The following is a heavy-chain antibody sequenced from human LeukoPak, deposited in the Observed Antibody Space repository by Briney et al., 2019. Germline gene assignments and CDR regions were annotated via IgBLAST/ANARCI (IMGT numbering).Heavy chain of an antibody. J-gene: IGHJ3*02. Sequence: HSGGSLRLSCAASGFTFSSYAMSWVRQAPGKGLKWVSAISGSGGSTYYAVSVKGRFTISRDNSKNTLYLQMNSLRAEDTAVYYCAKDLYGDSRGAFDIWGQGTMVTVSS. CDR3: AKDLYGDSRGAFDI. CDR1: GFTFSSYA. CDR2: ISGSGGST. V-gene: IGHV3-23*01. D-gene: IGHD4-17*01.